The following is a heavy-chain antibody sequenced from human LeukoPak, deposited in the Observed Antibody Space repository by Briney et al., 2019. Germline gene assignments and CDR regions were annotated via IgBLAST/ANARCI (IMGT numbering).Heavy chain of an antibody. CDR3: SREWRGVTPPDY. CDR1: GFTFSSYS. J-gene: IGHJ4*02. Sequence: GGSLRLSCAASGFTFSSYSMNWVRQAPGKGLEWVSFISSSSSYIYYADSVKGRFTISRDNAKNSLYLQMNSLRAEDTAVYYCSREWRGVTPPDYWGQGTLVTVSP. V-gene: IGHV3-21*01. CDR2: ISSSSSYI. D-gene: IGHD3-10*01.